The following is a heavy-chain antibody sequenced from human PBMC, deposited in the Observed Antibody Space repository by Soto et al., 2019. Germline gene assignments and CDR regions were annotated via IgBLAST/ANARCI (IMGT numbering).Heavy chain of an antibody. CDR3: ARGGGTTRGDYYYYYGMDV. V-gene: IGHV1-2*04. D-gene: IGHD1-7*01. CDR1: GYTFTGYY. J-gene: IGHJ6*02. CDR2: INPNSGGT. Sequence: QVQLVQSGAEVKKPGASVKVSCKASGYTFTGYYMHWVRQAPGQGLEWMGWINPNSGGTNYAQKFQGWVTMTRDTSISTAYMELSRVRSDDTAVYYCARGGGTTRGDYYYYYGMDVWGQGTTVTVSS.